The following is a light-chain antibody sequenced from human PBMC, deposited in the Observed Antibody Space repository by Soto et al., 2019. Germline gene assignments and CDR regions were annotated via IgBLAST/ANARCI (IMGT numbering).Light chain of an antibody. CDR3: HQRQSWPRT. Sequence: EIVLTQSPATLSSFPGDRVTLSCRASQAVNTRLAWYQHKPGQAPRLLIYLTSNSAAGIPARFSGSGSGTHVTLTISDVEPEDFAVYYCHQRQSWPRTFGQGTKVDIK. J-gene: IGKJ1*01. V-gene: IGKV3-11*01. CDR1: QAVNTR. CDR2: LTS.